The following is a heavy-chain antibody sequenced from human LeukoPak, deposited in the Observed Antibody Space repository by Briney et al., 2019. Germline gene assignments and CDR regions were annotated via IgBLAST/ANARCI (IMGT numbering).Heavy chain of an antibody. CDR1: GFTVSSNY. D-gene: IGHD3-9*01. V-gene: IGHV3-53*01. Sequence: GGSLRLSCAASGFTVSSNYMSWVRQAPGKGLEWVSVIYSGGSTYYADSVKGRFTISRDNSKNTLYLQMNSLRAEDTAVYYCARDLRLRYFDWSPGAFDIWGQGTMVTVSS. J-gene: IGHJ3*02. CDR3: ARDLRLRYFDWSPGAFDI. CDR2: IYSGGST.